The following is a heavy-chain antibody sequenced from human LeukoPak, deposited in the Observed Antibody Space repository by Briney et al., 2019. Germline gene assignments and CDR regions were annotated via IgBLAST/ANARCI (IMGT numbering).Heavy chain of an antibody. CDR3: ARNEGTTIDYFDY. CDR1: GGSFSGYY. D-gene: IGHD5-24*01. J-gene: IGHJ4*02. CDR2: INHSGST. V-gene: IGHV4-34*01. Sequence: SETLSLTCAVYGGSFSGYYWSWIRQPPGKGLEWIGEINHSGSTNYNPSLKSRVTISVDTSKNQFSLKLSSVTAADTAVYYCARNEGTTIDYFDYWGQGTLVTVSS.